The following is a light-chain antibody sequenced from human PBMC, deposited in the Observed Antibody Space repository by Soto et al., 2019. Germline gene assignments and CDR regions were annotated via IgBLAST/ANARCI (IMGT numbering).Light chain of an antibody. CDR1: QSISSY. CDR2: AAS. CDR3: MQSTAQLLR. V-gene: IGKV1-39*01. J-gene: IGKJ1*01. Sequence: SSLSASVGDRVTITCRGSQSISSYLDWYQQKPGKAPNLLIYAASSLQSGVPSRFSGSGSGTDFTLTICSLQAGHCVPYCSMQSTAQLLRFGPGTKVDVK.